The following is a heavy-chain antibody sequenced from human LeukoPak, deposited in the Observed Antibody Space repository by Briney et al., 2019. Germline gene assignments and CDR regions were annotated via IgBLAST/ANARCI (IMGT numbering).Heavy chain of an antibody. J-gene: IGHJ4*02. CDR3: AKAGNGWYSYFDY. Sequence: GGSLRLSCAASGFTFSSYAMSWVRQAPGKGLEWVSAISGSGGSTYYADSVKGRFTISRDNSKNTLYLQMNSQRAEDTAVYYCAKAGNGWYSYFDYWGQGTLVTVSS. D-gene: IGHD6-19*01. V-gene: IGHV3-23*01. CDR1: GFTFSSYA. CDR2: ISGSGGST.